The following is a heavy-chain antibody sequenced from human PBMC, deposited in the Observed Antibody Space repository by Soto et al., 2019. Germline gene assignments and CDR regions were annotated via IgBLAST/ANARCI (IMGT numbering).Heavy chain of an antibody. CDR2: IKQDGSEK. V-gene: IGHV3-7*03. J-gene: IGHJ4*02. CDR3: ARDSKGALDS. CDR1: GVTFSSYW. Sequence: GSLRLSCSASGVTFSSYWMSWVRQAPGKGLEWVANIKQDGSEKYYVDSVKGRFTISRDNAKNSLYLQMNSLRAEDTAVYYCARDSKGALDSWGQGTLVTVSS.